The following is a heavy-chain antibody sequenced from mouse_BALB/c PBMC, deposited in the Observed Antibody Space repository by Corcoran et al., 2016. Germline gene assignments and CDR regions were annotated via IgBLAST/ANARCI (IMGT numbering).Heavy chain of an antibody. V-gene: IGHV1S34*01. CDR1: GYSFTGYY. J-gene: IGHJ4*01. Sequence: LVKTGASVKISCKASGYSFTGYYMHWVKQSHGKSLEWIGYISCYNGATSYNQKFKGKATFTVDTSSSTAYMQFNSLTSEDSAVYYCAREDDGYFAMDYWGQGTSVTVSS. D-gene: IGHD2-3*01. CDR2: ISCYNGAT. CDR3: AREDDGYFAMDY.